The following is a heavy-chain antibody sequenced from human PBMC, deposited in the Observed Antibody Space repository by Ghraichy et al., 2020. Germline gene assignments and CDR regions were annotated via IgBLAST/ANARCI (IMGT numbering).Heavy chain of an antibody. J-gene: IGHJ6*02. CDR1: GYTLTELS. D-gene: IGHD2-2*02. V-gene: IGHV1-24*01. CDR3: ATDGRDCSSTSCYTPPTYYYYYYGMDV. CDR2: FDPEDGET. Sequence: ASVKVSCKVSGYTLTELSMHWVRQAPGKGLEWMGGFDPEDGETIYAQKFQGRVTMTEDTSTDTAYMELSSLRSEDTAVYYCATDGRDCSSTSCYTPPTYYYYYYGMDVWGQGTTVTVSS.